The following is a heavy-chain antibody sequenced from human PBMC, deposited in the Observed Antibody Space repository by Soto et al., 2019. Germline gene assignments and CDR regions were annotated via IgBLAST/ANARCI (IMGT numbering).Heavy chain of an antibody. CDR1: GYTFTTYS. D-gene: IGHD2-2*01. CDR2: IHAGNGNT. J-gene: IGHJ6*02. CDR3: ARAACSSTSCYNYYAYGMDV. V-gene: IGHV1-3*01. Sequence: QVQLVQSGPEMKKPGASVKLSCKASGYTFTTYSMHWVRQAPGQRLEWMGWIHAGNGNTEHSQKFQGRVTITRDTTASTAYLELRSLRSEDTAVYYCARAACSSTSCYNYYAYGMDVWGQGTAVTVS.